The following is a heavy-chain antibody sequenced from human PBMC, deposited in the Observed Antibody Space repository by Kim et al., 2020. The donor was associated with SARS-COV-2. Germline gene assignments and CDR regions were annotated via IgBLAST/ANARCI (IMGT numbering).Heavy chain of an antibody. J-gene: IGHJ3*02. V-gene: IGHV5-51*01. CDR3: AGRHMVRGVRRAFDI. Sequence: GESLKISCKGSGYSFTSYWIGWVRQMPGKGLEWMGIIYPGDSDPRYSPSFQGQVTISAAQSISTAYLQWSSLKASDTAMYYCAGRHMVRGVRRAFDIWGQGTMVTVSS. CDR1: GYSFTSYW. CDR2: IYPGDSDP. D-gene: IGHD3-10*01.